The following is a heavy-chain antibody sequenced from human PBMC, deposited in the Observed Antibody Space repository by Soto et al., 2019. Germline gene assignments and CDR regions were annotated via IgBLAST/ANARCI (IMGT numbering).Heavy chain of an antibody. CDR3: ARDRRYSSSSHYYYYGRDV. Sequence: ASVKVSCKASGYTITSYYMHWVRQAPGQGLEWMGIINPSGGSTSYAQKFQGRVTMTRDTSTSTVYMELSSLRSEDTAVYYCARDRRYSSSSHYYYYGRDVWGQGTTVTVSS. CDR2: INPSGGST. D-gene: IGHD2-2*01. V-gene: IGHV1-46*01. J-gene: IGHJ6*02. CDR1: GYTITSYY.